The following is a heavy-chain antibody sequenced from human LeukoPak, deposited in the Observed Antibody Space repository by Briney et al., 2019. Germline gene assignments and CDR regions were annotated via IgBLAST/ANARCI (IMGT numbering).Heavy chain of an antibody. CDR2: INAGNGNT. CDR3: ARDGGGPYDILTGYHVEDWFDP. Sequence: ASVTVSCTASGYTFTSYAMHWVRQAPGQRLEWMGWINAGNGNTKYSQKFQGRVTITRDTSASTAYMELSSLRSEDTALYYCARDGGGPYDILTGYHVEDWFDPWGQGTLVTVSS. D-gene: IGHD3-9*01. J-gene: IGHJ5*02. CDR1: GYTFTSYA. V-gene: IGHV1-3*01.